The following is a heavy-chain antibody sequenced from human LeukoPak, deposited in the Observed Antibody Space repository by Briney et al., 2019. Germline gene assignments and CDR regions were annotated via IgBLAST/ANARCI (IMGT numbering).Heavy chain of an antibody. CDR1: GGTFSSYA. Sequence: SVKVSCKASGGTFSSYAISWVRQAPGQGLEWMGGIIPIFGTANYAQKFQGRVTITADESTSTAYMELSSLRSDDTAVYYCARESLTIVGCSGGSCPFDYWGQGTLVTVSS. V-gene: IGHV1-69*13. CDR3: ARESLTIVGCSGGSCPFDY. D-gene: IGHD2-15*01. CDR2: IIPIFGTA. J-gene: IGHJ4*02.